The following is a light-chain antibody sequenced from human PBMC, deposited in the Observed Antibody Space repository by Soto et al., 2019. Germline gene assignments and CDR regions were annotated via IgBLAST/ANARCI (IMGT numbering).Light chain of an antibody. Sequence: IVMTQSPATLSVSPGESATLSCRASQSVSSNLGWYQQKPGQAPRLLIYGASTRATGIPARFSGSGSGTDFTLTISSLEPEDFAVYYCQQRSNWITFGQGTRLEIK. CDR2: GAS. CDR3: QQRSNWIT. V-gene: IGKV3-15*01. CDR1: QSVSSN. J-gene: IGKJ5*01.